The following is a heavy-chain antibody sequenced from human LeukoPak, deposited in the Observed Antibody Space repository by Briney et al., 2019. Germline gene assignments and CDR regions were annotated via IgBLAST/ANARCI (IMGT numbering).Heavy chain of an antibody. CDR2: ITNNGTTI. CDR3: ARDQWLAYYYHGMDV. Sequence: GGSLRLSCAASGFIFSIYAMNWVRQAPGKGLEWVSYITNNGTTIYYADSVKGRFTISRDNAENSLYLQMNSLRAEDTAIYYCARDQWLAYYYHGMDVWGQGTTVTVSS. J-gene: IGHJ6*02. V-gene: IGHV3-48*03. D-gene: IGHD6-19*01. CDR1: GFIFSIYA.